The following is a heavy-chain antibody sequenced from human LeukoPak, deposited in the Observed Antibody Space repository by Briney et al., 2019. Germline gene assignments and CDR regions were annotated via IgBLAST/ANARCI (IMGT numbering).Heavy chain of an antibody. J-gene: IGHJ6*02. CDR3: ARVGTRLDYYYYTMDV. CDR1: GGSVTSRSYY. CDR2: ISDSGTT. V-gene: IGHV4-61*01. D-gene: IGHD2-2*01. Sequence: SETLSLTCTVSGGSVTSRSYYWSWIRQPPGKGLEWIGYISDSGTTNCDPSLKSRVTISVDTSKNQFALKLTSVTAADTAVYYCARVGTRLDYYYYTMDVWGQGTTVTVSS.